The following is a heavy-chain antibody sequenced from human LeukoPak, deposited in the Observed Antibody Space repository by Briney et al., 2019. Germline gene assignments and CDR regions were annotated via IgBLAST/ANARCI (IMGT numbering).Heavy chain of an antibody. CDR1: GGSISSYY. CDR3: ARGPNLKGIDY. D-gene: IGHD5-24*01. J-gene: IGHJ4*02. V-gene: IGHV4-34*01. Sequence: SETLSLTCTVSGGSISSYYWSWIRQPPGKGLEWIGEINHSGSTNYNPSLKSRVTISVDTSKNQFSLKLSSVTAADTAVYYCARGPNLKGIDYWGQGTLVTVSS. CDR2: INHSGST.